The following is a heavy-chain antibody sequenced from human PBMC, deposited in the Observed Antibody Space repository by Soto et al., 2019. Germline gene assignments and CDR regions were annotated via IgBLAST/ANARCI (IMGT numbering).Heavy chain of an antibody. J-gene: IGHJ4*02. CDR2: INIYKGST. Sequence: QVQLVQSGPEPKKPGASVTVSCQAFGNAFRGNGISWVRQAPGQGLEWMGWINIYKGSTNYPREFQDRVTMTTDTSTRTVYMELRSLTPDDTAVYYCGRDGDQWDQRYLDYWGQGTLVTVYS. D-gene: IGHD1-26*01. CDR1: GNAFRGNG. CDR3: GRDGDQWDQRYLDY. V-gene: IGHV1-18*01.